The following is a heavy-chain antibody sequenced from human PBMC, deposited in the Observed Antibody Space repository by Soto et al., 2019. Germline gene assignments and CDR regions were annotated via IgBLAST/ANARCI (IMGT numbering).Heavy chain of an antibody. D-gene: IGHD1-26*01. CDR1: GGSISSYY. CDR3: ARDPVGVTHFDY. Sequence: PSETLSLTCTVSGGSISSYYWSWIRQPPGKGLEWIGYIYYSGSTNYNPSLKSRVTISVDTSKNQFSLKLSSVTAADTAIYYCARDPVGVTHFDYWGKGAPVTVSS. J-gene: IGHJ4*02. V-gene: IGHV4-59*01. CDR2: IYYSGST.